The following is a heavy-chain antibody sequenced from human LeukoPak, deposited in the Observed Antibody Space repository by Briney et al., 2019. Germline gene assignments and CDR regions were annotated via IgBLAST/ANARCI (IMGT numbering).Heavy chain of an antibody. CDR1: GGSITSYF. J-gene: IGHJ5*02. Sequence: PSETLSLTCSVSGGSITSYFVIWLRQSPGKGLDWIGYISNNGTTNYNPSLKSRVTISVDTSKRQFSLRLSSVSAADTAIYYCARDISARRGNWFDPWGQGILVTVSS. V-gene: IGHV4-59*01. CDR2: ISNNGTT. CDR3: ARDISARRGNWFDP. D-gene: IGHD3-9*01.